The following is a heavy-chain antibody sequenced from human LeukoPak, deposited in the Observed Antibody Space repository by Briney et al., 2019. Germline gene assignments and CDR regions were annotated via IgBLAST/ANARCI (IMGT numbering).Heavy chain of an antibody. V-gene: IGHV1-69*13. D-gene: IGHD3-10*01. J-gene: IGHJ4*02. Sequence: SVKVSCKASGGTFSSYAISWVRQAPGQGLEWMGGIIPFFGTANYAQKFQGRVTITADESTSTAYMELSILRSEDTAVYYCAWKYGSGSYLYWGQGTLVTVSS. CDR2: IIPFFGTA. CDR1: GGTFSSYA. CDR3: AWKYGSGSYLY.